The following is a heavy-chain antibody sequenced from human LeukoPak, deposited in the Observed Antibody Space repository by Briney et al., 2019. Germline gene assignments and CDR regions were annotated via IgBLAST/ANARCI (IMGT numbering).Heavy chain of an antibody. CDR2: INWNGGST. D-gene: IGHD5-18*01. J-gene: IGHJ4*02. V-gene: IGHV3-20*04. CDR3: ARQIRGYSYGYGYFDY. Sequence: PGRSLRLSCAASGFTFDDYGMSWVRQAPGKGLEWVSGINWNGGSTGYADSVKGRFTISRDSAKNSLYLQMNSLRAEDTALYYCARQIRGYSYGYGYFDYWGQGTLVTVSS. CDR1: GFTFDDYG.